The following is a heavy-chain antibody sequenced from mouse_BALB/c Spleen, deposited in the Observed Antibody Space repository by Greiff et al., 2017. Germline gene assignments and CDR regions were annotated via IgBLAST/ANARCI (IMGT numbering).Heavy chain of an antibody. J-gene: IGHJ2*01. V-gene: IGHV1-15*01. D-gene: IGHD6-1*01. CDR3: ARSAVPDY. CDR2: IDPETGGT. Sequence: VKLQESGAELVRPGASVTLSCKASGYTFTDYEMHWVKQTPVHGLEWIGAIDPETGGTAYNQKFKGKATLTSDKSSSTAYMELSSLTSEDSAVYYCARSAVPDYWGQGTTLTVSS. CDR1: GYTFTDYE.